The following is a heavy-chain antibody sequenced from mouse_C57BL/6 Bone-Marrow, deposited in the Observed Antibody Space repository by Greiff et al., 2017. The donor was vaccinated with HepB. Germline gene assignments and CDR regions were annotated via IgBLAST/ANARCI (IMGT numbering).Heavy chain of an antibody. CDR1: GYTFTDYA. J-gene: IGHJ3*01. CDR3: GYDGYTGVAY. D-gene: IGHD2-3*01. V-gene: IGHV1-67*01. Sequence: QVQLQQSGPELVRPGVSVKISCKGSGYTFTDYAMHWVKQSHAKSLEWIGVISTYYGDASYNQKFKDKAAMTVDKSSSTTYIELASLTSEDSAVYYCGYDGYTGVAYWGQGTLVTVSA. CDR2: ISTYYGDA.